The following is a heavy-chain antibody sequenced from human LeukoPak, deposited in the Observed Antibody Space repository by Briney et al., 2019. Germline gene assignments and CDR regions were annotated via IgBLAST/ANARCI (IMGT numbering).Heavy chain of an antibody. CDR3: AKDPYSTSYYYFDH. CDR2: ISGSGDST. J-gene: IGHJ4*02. D-gene: IGHD6-13*01. Sequence: GGSLRLSCAASGFTFSNNAMNWVRQAPGKGLQWVSTISGSGDSTYYADSVKGRFTISRDNSKNTLSLQMNSLRAEDTAVYYCAKDPYSTSYYYFDHWGQGTLVTVSS. V-gene: IGHV3-23*01. CDR1: GFTFSNNA.